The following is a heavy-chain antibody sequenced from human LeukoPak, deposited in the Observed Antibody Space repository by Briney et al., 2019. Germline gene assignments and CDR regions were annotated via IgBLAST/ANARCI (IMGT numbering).Heavy chain of an antibody. Sequence: SQTLSLTCTVSGGSISSGSYYWSWIRQPAGKGLEWIGRIYTSGSTNYNPSLKSRVTISVDTSKNQFSLKLSSVTAADTAVYYCARGAGDIVVVPDDWFDPWGQGTLVTVSS. CDR1: GGSISSGSYY. D-gene: IGHD2-2*01. CDR2: IYTSGST. V-gene: IGHV4-61*02. J-gene: IGHJ5*02. CDR3: ARGAGDIVVVPDDWFDP.